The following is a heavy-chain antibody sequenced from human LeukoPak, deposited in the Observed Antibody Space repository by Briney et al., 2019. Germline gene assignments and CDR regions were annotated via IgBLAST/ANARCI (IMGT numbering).Heavy chain of an antibody. J-gene: IGHJ4*02. D-gene: IGHD5-12*01. CDR2: IIPIFGTA. CDR1: GYTFTTYY. CDR3: ARDRGGRGERGYSGYETHFDY. V-gene: IGHV1-69*13. Sequence: GASVNVSCKASGYTFTTYYMHWVRQAPGQGLEWMGGIIPIFGTANYAQKFQGRVTITADESTSTAYMELSSLRSEDTAVYYCARDRGGRGERGYSGYETHFDYWGQGTLVTVSS.